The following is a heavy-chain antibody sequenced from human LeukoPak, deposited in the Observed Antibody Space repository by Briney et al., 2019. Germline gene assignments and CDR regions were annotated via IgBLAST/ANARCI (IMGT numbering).Heavy chain of an antibody. CDR1: GFTFSSYA. J-gene: IGHJ6*02. CDR2: ISGNGGST. Sequence: HPGGSLRLSCAASGFTFSSYAMGWVRQAPGKGLEWVSVISGNGGSTYYADSVKGRFTISRDNSKNTLYLQINSLRAEDTAVYYCARELREGSSGWFYYYYGMDVWGQGTTVTVSS. CDR3: ARELREGSSGWFYYYYGMDV. D-gene: IGHD6-19*01. V-gene: IGHV3-23*01.